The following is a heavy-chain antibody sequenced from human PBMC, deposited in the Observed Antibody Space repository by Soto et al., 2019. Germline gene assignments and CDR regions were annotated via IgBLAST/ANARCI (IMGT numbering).Heavy chain of an antibody. D-gene: IGHD5-12*01. CDR1: GGSISSSSYY. CDR3: ASRGPTYYYYGMDV. J-gene: IGHJ6*02. V-gene: IGHV4-39*01. CDR2: IYYSGST. Sequence: SETLALSCTVSGGSISSSSYYWGWIRQPPGKGLEWIGSIYYSGSTYYNPSLKSRVTISVDTSKNQFSLKLSSVTAADTAVYYCASRGPTYYYYGMDVWGQGITVTVS.